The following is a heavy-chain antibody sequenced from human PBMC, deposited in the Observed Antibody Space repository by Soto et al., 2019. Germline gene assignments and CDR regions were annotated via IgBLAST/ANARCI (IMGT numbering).Heavy chain of an antibody. CDR1: GFTFVTYE. Sequence: EVQLLESGGGLVQPGGSLRLSCTASGFTFVTYEMTWVRQAPGKGLDWVSTIHGGGYDTTYYADYVRGRFTISRDNSKNTLYLQMSSLRPEDTAVYYCVKGSWLDDFGGQGTLVTVSS. D-gene: IGHD3-9*01. CDR3: VKGSWLDDF. J-gene: IGHJ4*02. V-gene: IGHV3-23*01. CDR2: IHGGGYDTT.